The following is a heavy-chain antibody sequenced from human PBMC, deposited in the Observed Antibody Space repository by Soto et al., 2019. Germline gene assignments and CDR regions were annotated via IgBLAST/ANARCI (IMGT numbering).Heavy chain of an antibody. V-gene: IGHV3-23*01. CDR2: ISGSGGNT. CDR3: VKHRDLEIRWDWFDP. CDR1: GFTFSRYV. Sequence: EVQLLESGGGLVQPGGSLRLSCAASGFTFSRYVLSWVRQAPGKGLEWVSGISGSGGNTHYADSVKGRFTISRDNSNNTPHLQMNSMRADDTAVSYCVKHRDLEIRWDWFDPLGQGSLVTISS. D-gene: IGHD1-1*01. J-gene: IGHJ5*02.